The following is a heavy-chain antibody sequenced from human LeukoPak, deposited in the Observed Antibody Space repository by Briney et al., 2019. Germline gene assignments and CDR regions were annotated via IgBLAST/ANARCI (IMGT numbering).Heavy chain of an antibody. CDR1: GFTFTNFA. CDR2: MSDDGNNK. V-gene: IGHV3-30*18. Sequence: PGRSLRLSCAASGFTFTNFAMHWGRQAPGKGLEWVTVMSDDGNNKYFADPVKGRFTISRDNSKNTLYLQMNSLRAEDTAVYYCAKGGPHYGSGSYYAFDYWGQGTLVTVSS. J-gene: IGHJ4*02. D-gene: IGHD3-10*01. CDR3: AKGGPHYGSGSYYAFDY.